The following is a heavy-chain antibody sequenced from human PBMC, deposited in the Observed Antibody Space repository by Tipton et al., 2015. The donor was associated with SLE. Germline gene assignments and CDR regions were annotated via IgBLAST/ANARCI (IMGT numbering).Heavy chain of an antibody. D-gene: IGHD6-13*01. CDR3: ASLDSSSWYPGDY. J-gene: IGHJ4*02. Sequence: TLSLTCAVSGGSISSSNWWSWVRQPPGKGLEWIGEINHSGSTNYNPSLKSRVTISVDTSKNQFSLKLSSVTAADTAVYYCASLDSSSWYPGDYWGQGTLVTVSS. CDR2: INHSGST. CDR1: GGSISSSNW. V-gene: IGHV4-4*02.